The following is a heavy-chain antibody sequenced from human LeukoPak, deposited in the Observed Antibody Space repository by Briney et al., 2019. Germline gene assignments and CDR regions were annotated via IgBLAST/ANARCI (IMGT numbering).Heavy chain of an antibody. V-gene: IGHV3-23*01. CDR1: GFTFSSYA. Sequence: GGSLRLSCAASGFTFSSYAMSWVRQAPGKGLEWVSAISGSGGSTYYADSVKGRFTISRDNSENTLYLQMNSLRAEDTAVYYCAKDRELWFGELFPIFDYWGQGTLVTVSS. J-gene: IGHJ4*02. D-gene: IGHD3-10*01. CDR3: AKDRELWFGELFPIFDY. CDR2: ISGSGGST.